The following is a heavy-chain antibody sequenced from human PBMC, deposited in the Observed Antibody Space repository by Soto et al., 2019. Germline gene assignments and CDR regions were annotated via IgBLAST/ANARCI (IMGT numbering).Heavy chain of an antibody. Sequence: SETLSLTCAVSGGSISSGGYSWSWIRQPPGKGLEWIGYIYHSGSTYYNPSLKSRVTISVDRSKNQFSLKLSSVTAADTAVYYCARDGGYSYGYFDYWGQGTLVTVSS. D-gene: IGHD5-18*01. J-gene: IGHJ4*02. CDR1: GGSISSGGYS. CDR2: IYHSGST. V-gene: IGHV4-30-2*01. CDR3: ARDGGYSYGYFDY.